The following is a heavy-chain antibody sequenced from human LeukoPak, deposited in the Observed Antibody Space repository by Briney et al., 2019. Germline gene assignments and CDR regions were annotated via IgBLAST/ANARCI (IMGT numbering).Heavy chain of an antibody. CDR2: IYYSGST. D-gene: IGHD4/OR15-4a*01. J-gene: IGHJ4*02. CDR3: ARALAGAFFDY. CDR1: GGSISSGDYY. V-gene: IGHV4-30-4*01. Sequence: SETLSLTCTVSGGSISSGDYYWSWIRQPPGKGLEWIGYIYYSGSTYYNPSLKSRVTISVDTSKNQFSLKPSSVTAADTAVYYCARALAGAFFDYWGQGTLVTVSS.